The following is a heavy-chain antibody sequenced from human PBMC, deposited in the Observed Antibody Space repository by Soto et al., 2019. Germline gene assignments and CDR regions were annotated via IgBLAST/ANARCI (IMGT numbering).Heavy chain of an antibody. CDR1: GYPFSNYN. Sequence: SVKVCCKSSGYPFSNYNIHWVRQAPGQSLEWVGWINTGNGHTRYSQKFQGRVTITSDQAANTAYMELSSLKSEDTAVYYRARILRGLQISGVSNPGYYWG. V-gene: IGHV1-3*04. CDR2: INTGNGHT. D-gene: IGHD3-3*01. J-gene: IGHJ4*01. CDR3: ARILRGLQISGVSNPGYY.